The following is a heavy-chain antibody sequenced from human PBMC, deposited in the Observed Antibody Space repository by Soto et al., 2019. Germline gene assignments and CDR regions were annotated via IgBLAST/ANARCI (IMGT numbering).Heavy chain of an antibody. J-gene: IGHJ6*02. CDR3: ARDKDRQQLGGNYYYIXXV. CDR1: GGTFSTSA. D-gene: IGHD3-3*02. CDR2: IMPVFATP. V-gene: IGHV1-69*12. Sequence: QVQLMQSGAEVKKPGSSVKVSCKASGGTFSTSAISWVRQAPGEGLEWVGGIMPVFATPDYAQKFQGRVTISADESTTTAYLELTSLTTDDTAVYYCARDKDRQQLGGNYYYIXXVWXXGXAITVSS.